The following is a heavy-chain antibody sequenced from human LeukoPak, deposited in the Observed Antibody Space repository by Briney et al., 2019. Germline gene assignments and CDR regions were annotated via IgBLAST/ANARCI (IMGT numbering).Heavy chain of an antibody. CDR2: IRYDGSNK. CDR3: AKSVTTMVRGYFDY. CDR1: GVTFSSYG. D-gene: IGHD3-10*01. J-gene: IGHJ4*02. Sequence: GVSLRLSCAASGVTFSSYGMHWVRQVPGKGLEWVPFIRYDGSNKYYADSVKGRFTISRDNSKNTLYLQMNSLRAEDTAVYYCAKSVTTMVRGYFDYWGQGTLVTVSS. V-gene: IGHV3-30*02.